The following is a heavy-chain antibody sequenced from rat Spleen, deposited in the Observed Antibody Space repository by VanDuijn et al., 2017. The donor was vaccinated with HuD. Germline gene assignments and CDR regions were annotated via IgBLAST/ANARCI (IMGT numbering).Heavy chain of an antibody. V-gene: IGHV5-31*01. Sequence: EVQLVESGGGLVQPGRSLKLSCAASGFTFNNYWMTWIRQAPGTGLEWVASIMNTGDSTYYPDSVKGRFTISRDNTKNTLYLQMNSLRSEDTATYYCTKTHTMGSRFAYWGQGTLVTVSS. J-gene: IGHJ3*01. CDR3: TKTHTMGSRFAY. CDR2: IMNTGDST. CDR1: GFTFNNYW. D-gene: IGHD1-9*01.